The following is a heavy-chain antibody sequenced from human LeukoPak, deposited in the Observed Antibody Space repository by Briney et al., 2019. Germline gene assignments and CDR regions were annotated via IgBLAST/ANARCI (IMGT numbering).Heavy chain of an antibody. V-gene: IGHV1-2*02. CDR2: INPNSSGT. Sequence: ASVRVSCKASGYTLTRYYMHGVRQAPGQRIEWVGWINPNSSGTNFAQKTKGRVTMTRDTSISTAYMELSRLRSDDTAVYYCARVRYSGGYEILDYWGQGTLVTVSS. D-gene: IGHD1-26*01. J-gene: IGHJ4*02. CDR1: GYTLTRYY. CDR3: ARVRYSGGYEILDY.